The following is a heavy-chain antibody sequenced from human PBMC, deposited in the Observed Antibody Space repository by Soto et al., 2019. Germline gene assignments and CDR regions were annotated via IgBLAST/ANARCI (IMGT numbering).Heavy chain of an antibody. CDR2: IYHTGST. Sequence: PSETLSLTCAVSGASIISGGYSWSWIRQPPGKGLEWIGYIYHTGSTHYNPSLKSRVTLSVDRSKNHPFLKLSSVTAADTAVYYCARVTTVNTEGMDVWGQGTTATVS. J-gene: IGHJ6*02. CDR1: GASIISGGYS. V-gene: IGHV4-30-2*01. D-gene: IGHD4-17*01. CDR3: ARVTTVNTEGMDV.